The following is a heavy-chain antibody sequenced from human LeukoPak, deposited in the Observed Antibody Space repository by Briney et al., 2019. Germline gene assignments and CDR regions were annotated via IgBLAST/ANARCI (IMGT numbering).Heavy chain of an antibody. CDR2: IYHSGST. Sequence: SETLSLTCTVSGYSISSGYYWGWIRQPPGKGLEWIGSIYHSGSTYYDPSLKSRVAISVDTSKNQFSLKLSSVTAADTAVYYCARDFIFLRSSSGSPVEVDLDYWGQGTLVTVSS. J-gene: IGHJ4*02. CDR1: GYSISSGYY. V-gene: IGHV4-38-2*02. D-gene: IGHD3-22*01. CDR3: ARDFIFLRSSSGSPVEVDLDY.